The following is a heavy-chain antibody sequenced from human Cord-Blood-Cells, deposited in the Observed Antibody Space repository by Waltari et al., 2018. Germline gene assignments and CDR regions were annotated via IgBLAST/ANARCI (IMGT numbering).Heavy chain of an antibody. CDR2: IKQDGSEK. V-gene: IGHV3-7*01. Sequence: EVQLVESGGGLVQPGGSLRLSCAASGFTFSSYWMSWVRQAPGKGLEWVANIKQDGSEKYYVDSVKGRFTISRDNAKNSLYLQMNSLRAEDTAVYYCAREGTLLPWGAFDIWGQGTMVTVSS. CDR3: AREGTLLPWGAFDI. D-gene: IGHD7-27*01. CDR1: GFTFSSYW. J-gene: IGHJ3*02.